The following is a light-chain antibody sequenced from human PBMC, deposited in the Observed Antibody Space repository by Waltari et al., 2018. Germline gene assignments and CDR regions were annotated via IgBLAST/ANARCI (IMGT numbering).Light chain of an antibody. CDR1: QSVSSNY. CDR2: ATS. CDR3: QQYGSSPWT. Sequence: ETVLTQSPVTLSLSPGDRATLSCRASQSVSSNYLAWYQQKPGQAPRLLIYATSSRATGIPDRFSGSGSGTDFTLTISRLGPEDFAVYYCQQYGSSPWTFGQGTNVEIK. V-gene: IGKV3-20*01. J-gene: IGKJ1*01.